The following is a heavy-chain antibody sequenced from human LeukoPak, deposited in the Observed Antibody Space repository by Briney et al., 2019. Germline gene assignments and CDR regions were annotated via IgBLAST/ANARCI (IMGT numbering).Heavy chain of an antibody. D-gene: IGHD2-15*01. J-gene: IGHJ6*03. CDR3: AKNGDRGAYCSGGSCYPYYYYNMDV. Sequence: GESLRLSCAASGFTFTTYWMSWVRQAPGKGLEWVANIKQDGTEKYYVDSVKGRFTISRDNSKNTLYLQMNSLRAEDTAIYYCAKNGDRGAYCSGGSCYPYYYYNMDVWGKGTTVTISS. CDR2: IKQDGTEK. V-gene: IGHV3-7*03. CDR1: GFTFTTYW.